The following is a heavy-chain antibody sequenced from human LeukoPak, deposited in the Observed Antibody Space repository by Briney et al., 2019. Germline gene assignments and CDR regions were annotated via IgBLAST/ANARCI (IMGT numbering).Heavy chain of an antibody. V-gene: IGHV3-7*04. CDR1: GSTVSSFW. J-gene: IGHJ4*02. Sequence: PGRSLRLSCAASGSTVSSFWMSWVRQAPGKGLEWVADIKEEGRTTYYVDSVKGRFTMSRDSSKNTLYLQMTSLRAEYTALYYCASDSPAGTTLRSEPIDYCGQGALVTVTS. CDR3: ASDSPAGTTLRSEPIDY. CDR2: IKEEGRTT. D-gene: IGHD3-10*01.